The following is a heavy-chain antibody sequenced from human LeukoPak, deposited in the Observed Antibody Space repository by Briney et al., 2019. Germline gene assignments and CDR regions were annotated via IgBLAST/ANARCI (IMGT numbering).Heavy chain of an antibody. Sequence: SETLSLTCTVSGGSISSGGYYWSGIRQPPGKGLECIGYIYHSGSTYYNPSLKSRVTISVDRSKNQFSLKLSSVTAADTAVYYCASSSTSCYWGPGCGPYNWFDPWGQGTLVTVSS. D-gene: IGHD2-2*01. CDR1: GGSISSGGYY. V-gene: IGHV4-30-2*01. J-gene: IGHJ5*02. CDR3: ASSSTSCYWGPGCGPYNWFDP. CDR2: IYHSGST.